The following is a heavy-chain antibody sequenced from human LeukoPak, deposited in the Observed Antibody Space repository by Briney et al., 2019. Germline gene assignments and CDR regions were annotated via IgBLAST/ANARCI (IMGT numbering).Heavy chain of an antibody. CDR2: INPNSGVT. Sequence: ASVKVSCKTSGYTFTVYYLHWVRQAPGQGPEWMGWINPNSGVTNYAQRFLGRVTMTRDTSISTTNMELSRLRSDDTAVYYCARAHFWSGYTPLDVWGQGTTVTVSS. CDR3: ARAHFWSGYTPLDV. CDR1: GYTFTVYY. J-gene: IGHJ6*02. V-gene: IGHV1-2*02. D-gene: IGHD3-3*02.